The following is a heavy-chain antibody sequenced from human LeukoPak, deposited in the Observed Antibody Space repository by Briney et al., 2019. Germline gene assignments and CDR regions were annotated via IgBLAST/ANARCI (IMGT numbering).Heavy chain of an antibody. V-gene: IGHV1-2*02. Sequence: GASVKVSCKASGYTFTGYYMHWVRQAPGQGLEWIGWINPNSGGTNYAQKFQGRVTMTRDTSISTAYMELSGLRSDDTAVYYCARISYYYDSSGYYHNWFDPWGQGTLVTVSS. D-gene: IGHD3-22*01. CDR2: INPNSGGT. CDR3: ARISYYYDSSGYYHNWFDP. J-gene: IGHJ5*02. CDR1: GYTFTGYY.